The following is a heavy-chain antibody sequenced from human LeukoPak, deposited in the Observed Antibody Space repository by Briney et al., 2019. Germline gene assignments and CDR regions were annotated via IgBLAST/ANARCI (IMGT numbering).Heavy chain of an antibody. CDR3: ASTYCGGDWASDYYGMDV. J-gene: IGHJ6*02. CDR1: GGSISSSSYY. CDR2: INHSGST. V-gene: IGHV4-39*07. D-gene: IGHD2-21*02. Sequence: SETLSLTCTVSGGSISSSSYYWSWIRQPPGKGLEWIGEINHSGSTNYNPSLKSRVTISVDTSKNQFSLKLSSVTAADTAVYYCASTYCGGDWASDYYGMDVWGQGTTVAVSS.